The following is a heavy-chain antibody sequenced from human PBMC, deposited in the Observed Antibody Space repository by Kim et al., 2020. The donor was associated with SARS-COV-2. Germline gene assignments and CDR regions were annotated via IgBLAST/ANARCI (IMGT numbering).Heavy chain of an antibody. CDR1: GFTFSSFS. CDR2: ISSSSSTI. Sequence: GGSLRLSCAASGFTFSSFSMNWVRQAPGKGLEWVSYISSSSSTIYYEDSVKGRFTISRDNAKNSLYLQMNSLRDEDTAVYYCARDLTGYGSGKNPLDPWGQGTLVTVSS. J-gene: IGHJ5*02. D-gene: IGHD3-10*01. CDR3: ARDLTGYGSGKNPLDP. V-gene: IGHV3-48*02.